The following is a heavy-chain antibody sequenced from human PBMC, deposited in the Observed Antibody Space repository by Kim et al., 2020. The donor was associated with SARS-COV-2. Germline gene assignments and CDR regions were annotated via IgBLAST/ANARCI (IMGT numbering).Heavy chain of an antibody. V-gene: IGHV3-9*01. Sequence: GGSLRLSCAASGFTFDDYAMHWVQQAPGKGLEWVSGISWNSGSIGYADSVKGRFTISRDNAKNSLYLQMNSLRAEDTALYYCAKGVVVVAATHFDYWGQGTLVTVSS. CDR3: AKGVVVVAATHFDY. J-gene: IGHJ4*02. CDR1: GFTFDDYA. CDR2: ISWNSGSI. D-gene: IGHD2-15*01.